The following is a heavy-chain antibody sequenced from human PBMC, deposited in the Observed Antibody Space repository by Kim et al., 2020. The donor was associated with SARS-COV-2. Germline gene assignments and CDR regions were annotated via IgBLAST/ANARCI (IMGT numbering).Heavy chain of an antibody. CDR3: ARDGPGSSSWGGDWFYS. CDR2: INPSGGSR. CDR1: GYTFTSYY. Sequence: ASVKVSCKASGYTFTSYYIHWVRQAPGQGLEWMGIINPSGGSRSYAQKFQGRVTRTRDTSTSTVYMELSSLRSEDTAVYYCARDGPGSSSWGGDWFYSWGQGTLVTVSS. V-gene: IGHV1-46*01. J-gene: IGHJ5*01. D-gene: IGHD6-13*01.